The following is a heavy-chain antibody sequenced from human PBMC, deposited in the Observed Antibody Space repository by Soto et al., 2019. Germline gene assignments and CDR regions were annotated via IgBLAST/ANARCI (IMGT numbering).Heavy chain of an antibody. CDR3: ARDSPIGSTFSGYEAIDY. J-gene: IGHJ4*02. CDR1: GGTFSNDI. V-gene: IGHV1-69*08. CDR2: IIPLLDIA. D-gene: IGHD5-12*01. Sequence: QVQLVQSGAEVKKPGSSVKVSCKTSGGTFSNDIITWVRQAPGQGLEWMGRIIPLLDIANYAQKFQGRVTINEDKSTRTAYMELNSVRSEDTAVYYCARDSPIGSTFSGYEAIDYWGQGTLVTVSS.